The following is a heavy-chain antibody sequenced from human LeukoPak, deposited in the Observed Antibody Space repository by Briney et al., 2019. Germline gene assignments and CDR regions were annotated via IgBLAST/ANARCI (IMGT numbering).Heavy chain of an antibody. J-gene: IGHJ4*02. D-gene: IGHD2-2*01. CDR2: VRRDGSET. V-gene: IGHV3-7*01. CDR3: ATTTRSSSWDY. Sequence: GGSLRLSCAGSGFSFSNYWMSWVRQAPGKGLEGVANVRRDGSETQYVDSMKGRFTVSRDNSENSLYLRMSSLRAEDTAVYYCATTTRSSSWDYWGQGALVTVSS. CDR1: GFSFSNYW.